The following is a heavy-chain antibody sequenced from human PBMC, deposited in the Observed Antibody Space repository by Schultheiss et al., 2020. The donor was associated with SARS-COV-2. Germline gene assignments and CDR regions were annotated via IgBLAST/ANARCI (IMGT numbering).Heavy chain of an antibody. CDR1: GGSISSGGYY. Sequence: TLSLTCTVSGGSISSGGYYWRWIRQHPGKGLEWIGEINHSGSTNYNPSLKSRVTISVDRSKNQFSLKLSSVTAADTAVYYCAREGRGCSGGSCYSDNWGQGTLVTVAS. CDR3: AREGRGCSGGSCYSDN. V-gene: IGHV4-30-2*01. D-gene: IGHD2-15*01. J-gene: IGHJ4*02. CDR2: INHSGST.